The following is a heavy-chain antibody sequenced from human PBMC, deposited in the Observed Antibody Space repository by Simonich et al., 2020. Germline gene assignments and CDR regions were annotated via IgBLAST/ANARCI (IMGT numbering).Heavy chain of an antibody. Sequence: EVQLVESGGGWIQPGGSLRLSCAASGFTVSSNYMSWVRQAPGKGLEGVSVIYSGGSKYYADSVKGRFTISRDNSKNTLYLQINSLRAEDTAVYYCARWTATGYYFDYWGQGTLVTVSS. D-gene: IGHD1-1*01. CDR2: IYSGGSK. J-gene: IGHJ4*02. V-gene: IGHV3-53*01. CDR1: GFTVSSNY. CDR3: ARWTATGYYFDY.